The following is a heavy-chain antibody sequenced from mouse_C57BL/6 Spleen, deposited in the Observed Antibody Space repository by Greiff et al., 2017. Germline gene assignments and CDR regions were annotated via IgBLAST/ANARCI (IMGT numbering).Heavy chain of an antibody. Sequence: QVHVKQPGAELVKPGASVKLSCKASGYTFTSYWMHWVKQRPGRGLEWIGRIDPNSGGTKYNEKFKSKATLTVDKPSSTAYMQLSSLTSEDSAVYYCARGFYYGSTDDFDYWGQGTTLTVSS. J-gene: IGHJ2*01. CDR3: ARGFYYGSTDDFDY. V-gene: IGHV1-72*01. D-gene: IGHD1-1*01. CDR1: GYTFTSYW. CDR2: IDPNSGGT.